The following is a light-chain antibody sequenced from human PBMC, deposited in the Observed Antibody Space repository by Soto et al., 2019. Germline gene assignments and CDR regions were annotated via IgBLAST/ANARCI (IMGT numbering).Light chain of an antibody. V-gene: IGLV1-44*01. CDR3: SAGDDILNGVV. CDR1: SSNIGSHT. J-gene: IGLJ2*01. Sequence: QSVLTQPPSASGTPGQTIAISCSGGSSNIGSHTVNWYQQLPATAPSLLIYSNTQRPSAVADRFSGSKSGTSASLTISGLQYEYEGDYYCSAGDDILNGVVFGGGTKLTVL. CDR2: SNT.